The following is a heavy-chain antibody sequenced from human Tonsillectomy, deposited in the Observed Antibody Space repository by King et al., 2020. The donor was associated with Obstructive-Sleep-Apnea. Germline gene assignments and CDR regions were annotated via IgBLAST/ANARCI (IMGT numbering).Heavy chain of an antibody. CDR2: IYYSGST. D-gene: IGHD7-27*01. J-gene: IGHJ2*01. Sequence: VQLQESGPGLVKPSETLSLTCTVSNGSISSYYWSWIRQPPGKGLEWIGYIYYSGSTKYNPSPKSRATISVNPSKNQFSLKLNSVTAADPAVYYCAREQGVGALTGLGYFDLWGSGPLVTVSS. CDR1: NGSISSYY. CDR3: AREQGVGALTGLGYFDL. V-gene: IGHV4-59*01.